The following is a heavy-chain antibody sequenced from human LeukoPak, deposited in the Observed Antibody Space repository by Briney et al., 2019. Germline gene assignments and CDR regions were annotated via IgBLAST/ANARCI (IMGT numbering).Heavy chain of an antibody. D-gene: IGHD6-19*01. Sequence: SQTLSLTCAISGDSVSINSAAWNWIRQSPSRGLEWLGRTYQRSKWYNDYAVSVKSRITINPDISKNQFSLQLNSVTPEDTAVYYCTRSPSPYSSGWYFDYWGRGTLVTVSS. J-gene: IGHJ4*02. V-gene: IGHV6-1*01. CDR1: GDSVSINSAA. CDR3: TRSPSPYSSGWYFDY. CDR2: TYQRSKWYN.